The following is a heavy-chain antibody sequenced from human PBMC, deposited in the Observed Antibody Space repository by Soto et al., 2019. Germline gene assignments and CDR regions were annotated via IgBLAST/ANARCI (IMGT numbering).Heavy chain of an antibody. V-gene: IGHV1-8*01. D-gene: IGHD3-10*01. CDR2: MNANSGNT. CDR1: GDTVTSYD. J-gene: IGHJ6*02. CDR3: PSSTYYYGSGALSWTYYYYGMDV. Sequence: ASGKVCGKASGDTVTSYDINSVRQATGQGLEWMGWMNANSGNTAYAQKFEGRVTMTRNASISTAYMELSSLRSEETAGYYWPSSTYYYGSGALSWTYYYYGMDVWGQGTTVTVSS.